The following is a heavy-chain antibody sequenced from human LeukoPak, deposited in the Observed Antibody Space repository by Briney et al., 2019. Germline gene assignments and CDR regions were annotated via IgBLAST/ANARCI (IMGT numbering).Heavy chain of an antibody. Sequence: ASVKVSCKASGYTFTGYYMHWVRQAPGQGLERMGWINPNSGGTNYAQKFQGWVTMTRDTSISTAYMELSRLRSDDTAVYYCARDDSSGYYHQFDYWGQGTLVTVSS. CDR1: GYTFTGYY. CDR3: ARDDSSGYYHQFDY. CDR2: INPNSGGT. J-gene: IGHJ4*02. V-gene: IGHV1-2*04. D-gene: IGHD3-22*01.